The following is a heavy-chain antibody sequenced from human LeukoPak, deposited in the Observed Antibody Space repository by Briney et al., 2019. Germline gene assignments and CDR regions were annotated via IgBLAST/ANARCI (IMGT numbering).Heavy chain of an antibody. CDR3: ARVSIAARPVYYYYYYMDV. CDR2: IYYSGST. J-gene: IGHJ6*03. CDR1: GGSISSSSYY. Sequence: KSSETLSLTCTVSGGSISSSSYYWGWIRQPPGKGLEWIGSIYYSGSTYYNPSLKSRVTISVDTSKNQFSLKLSSVTAADTAVYYCARVSIAARPVYYYYYYMDVWGKGTTVTVSS. D-gene: IGHD6-6*01. V-gene: IGHV4-39*07.